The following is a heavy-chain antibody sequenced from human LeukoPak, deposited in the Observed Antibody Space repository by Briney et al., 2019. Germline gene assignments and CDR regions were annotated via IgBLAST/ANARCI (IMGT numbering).Heavy chain of an antibody. CDR2: ISYDGSNK. CDR3: AKDQDPHSYGSGSYAPFDY. V-gene: IGHV3-30*18. J-gene: IGHJ4*02. D-gene: IGHD3-10*01. CDR1: GFTFSSYG. Sequence: PGRSLRLSCAASGFTFSSYGMHWVRQAPGKGLEWVAVISYDGSNKYYADSVKGRFTISRDNSKNTLYLQINSLRADDTAVYYCAKDQDPHSYGSGSYAPFDYWGQGTLVTVSS.